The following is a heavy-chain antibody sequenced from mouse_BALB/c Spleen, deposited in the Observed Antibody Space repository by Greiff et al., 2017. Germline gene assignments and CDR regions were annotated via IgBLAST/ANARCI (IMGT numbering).Heavy chain of an antibody. V-gene: IGHV1S81*02. Sequence: QVQLKQSGAELVKPGASVKLSCKASGYTFTSYYMYWVKQRPGQGLEWIGEINPSNGGTNFNEKFKSKATLTVDKSSSTAYMQLSSLTSEDSAVYYCTRRGNYAMEYWGQGTSVTVSS. CDR1: GYTFTSYY. CDR2: INPSNGGT. J-gene: IGHJ4*01. CDR3: TRRGNYAMEY. D-gene: IGHD1-1*01.